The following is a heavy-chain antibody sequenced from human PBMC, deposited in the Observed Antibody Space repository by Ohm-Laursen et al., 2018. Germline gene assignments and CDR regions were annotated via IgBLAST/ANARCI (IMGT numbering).Heavy chain of an antibody. V-gene: IGHV1-2*02. CDR1: GYTFTNYY. CDR2: INPNSGGT. CDR3: ARDRRYSSGWTDAFDI. J-gene: IGHJ3*02. D-gene: IGHD6-19*01. Sequence: SVKVSCKASGYTFTNYYMHWVRQAPGQGLEWMGWINPNSGGTKYSQKFQGRVTMTKDTSTVYMELSSLRSEDTALYYCARDRRYSSGWTDAFDIWGQGTMVTVSS.